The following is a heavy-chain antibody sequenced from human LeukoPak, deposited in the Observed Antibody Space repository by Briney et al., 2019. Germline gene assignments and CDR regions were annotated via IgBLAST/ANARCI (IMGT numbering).Heavy chain of an antibody. CDR2: ISSSGSII. J-gene: IGHJ4*02. CDR1: GFTFSDYY. Sequence: GGSLRLSCAASGFTFSDYYMSWIRQAPGKGLEWVSYISSSGSIIYNADSVKGRFTISRDNAKNSLYLQMNSLRAEDTAVYYCASSSYCSSTSCYGDYFDYWGQGTLVTVSS. CDR3: ASSSYCSSTSCYGDYFDY. V-gene: IGHV3-11*04. D-gene: IGHD2-2*01.